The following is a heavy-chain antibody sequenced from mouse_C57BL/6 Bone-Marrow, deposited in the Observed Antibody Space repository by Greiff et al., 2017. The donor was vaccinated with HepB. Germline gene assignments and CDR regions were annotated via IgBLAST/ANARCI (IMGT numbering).Heavy chain of an antibody. CDR3: ARGPNYYGSILDY. Sequence: QVQLQQPGTELVKPGASVKLSCKASGYTFTSYWMHWVKQRPGQGLEWIGNINPSNGGNNYNEKFKSKATLTVDKSSSTAYMQLSSLTSEDSAFYYCARGPNYYGSILDYWGQGTTLTVSS. J-gene: IGHJ2*01. CDR2: INPSNGGN. D-gene: IGHD1-1*01. V-gene: IGHV1-53*01. CDR1: GYTFTSYW.